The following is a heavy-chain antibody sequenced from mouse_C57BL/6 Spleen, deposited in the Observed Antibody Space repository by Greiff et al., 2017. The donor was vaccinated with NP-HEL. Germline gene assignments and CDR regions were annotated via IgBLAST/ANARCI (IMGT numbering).Heavy chain of an antibody. Sequence: VQLQQSGAELVKPGASVKMSCKASGYTFTSYWITWVKQRPGQGLEWIGDIYPGSGSTNYNEKFKSKATLTVDTSSSTAYMQLSSLTSEDSAVYYCARCALANWSWFAYWGQRTLVTVSA. CDR3: ARCALANWSWFAY. CDR1: GYTFTSYW. J-gene: IGHJ3*01. CDR2: IYPGSGST. D-gene: IGHD4-1*01. V-gene: IGHV1-55*01.